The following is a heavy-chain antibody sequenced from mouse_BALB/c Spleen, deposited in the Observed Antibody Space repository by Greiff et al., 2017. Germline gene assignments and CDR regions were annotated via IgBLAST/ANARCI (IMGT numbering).Heavy chain of an antibody. J-gene: IGHJ2*01. V-gene: IGHV1-28*01. CDR3: ARSLPLDY. CDR2: IDPFNGGT. D-gene: IGHD5-5*01. CDR1: GYSFTSYY. Sequence: EVQLQQSGPELMKPGASVKISCKASGYSFTSYYMHWVKQSHGKSLEWIGYIDPFNGGTSYNQKFKGKATLTVDKSSSTAYMHLSSLTSEDSAVYYCARSLPLDYWGQGTTLTVSS.